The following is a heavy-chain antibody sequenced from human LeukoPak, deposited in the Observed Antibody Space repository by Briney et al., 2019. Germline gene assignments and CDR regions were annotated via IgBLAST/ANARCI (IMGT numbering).Heavy chain of an antibody. CDR2: INPSDSYT. D-gene: IGHD1-14*01. J-gene: IGHJ4*02. V-gene: IGHV5-10-1*01. Sequence: PGESLKISCKGSGYSFTNFWISWVRQMPGKALEWMGRINPSDSYTDYSPSFRGHVTISADKSISTAYLQWNTLKASDTAMYYCARQTGGYWGQGTLVTVSS. CDR1: GYSFTNFW. CDR3: ARQTGGY.